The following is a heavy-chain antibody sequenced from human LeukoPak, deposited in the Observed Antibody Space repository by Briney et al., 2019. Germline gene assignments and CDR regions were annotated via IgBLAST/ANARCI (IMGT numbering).Heavy chain of an antibody. J-gene: IGHJ4*02. D-gene: IGHD6-19*01. V-gene: IGHV3-30*18. CDR2: ISYDGSNK. CDR3: AKGGGYSNGLFDS. Sequence: PRGSLRLSCAASGFTFSNYGMHWVRQAPGRGLEWVAVISYDGSNKYYVDSVKGRFTISRDNSKSTLYLQMNSLRAEDTAVYYWAKGGGYSNGLFDSWGQGTLVTVST. CDR1: GFTFSNYG.